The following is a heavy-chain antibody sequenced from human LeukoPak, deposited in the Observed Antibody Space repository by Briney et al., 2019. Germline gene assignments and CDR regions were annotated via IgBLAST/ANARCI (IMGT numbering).Heavy chain of an antibody. CDR1: GGSISSYY. Sequence: SETLSLTCTVSGGSISSYYWSWIRQPPGKGLEWIGYIYYSGSTNYNPSLKSRVTISVDTSKNQFSLKLSSVTAADTAVYYCARASSGYYYDYWGQGTLVTVSS. J-gene: IGHJ4*02. CDR3: ARASSGYYYDY. V-gene: IGHV4-59*12. D-gene: IGHD3-22*01. CDR2: IYYSGST.